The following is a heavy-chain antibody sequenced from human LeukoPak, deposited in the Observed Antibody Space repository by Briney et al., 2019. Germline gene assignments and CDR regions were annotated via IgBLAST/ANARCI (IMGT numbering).Heavy chain of an antibody. Sequence: GGSLRLSCAASGFTFSSYAMHWVRQAPGKGLEWVAVISYDGSNKYYADSVKGRFTISRDNSKNTLYLQMNSLRAVDTAVYYCARAGVRGVHFDYWGQGTLVTVSS. D-gene: IGHD3-10*01. CDR1: GFTFSSYA. V-gene: IGHV3-30*04. CDR2: ISYDGSNK. J-gene: IGHJ4*02. CDR3: ARAGVRGVHFDY.